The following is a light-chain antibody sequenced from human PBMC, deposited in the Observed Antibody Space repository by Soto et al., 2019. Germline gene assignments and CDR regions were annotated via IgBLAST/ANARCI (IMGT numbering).Light chain of an antibody. V-gene: IGLV1-44*01. J-gene: IGLJ3*02. Sequence: QAVLTQPPSASGTPGQRVTISCSGSSSNIGSYTVNWYQQLPGTAPKLLIYSNNQRPSGVPDRVSGSKSGTSASLAISGLQSEDEADYYCAAWDDSLNGNWVFGGGTKLTVL. CDR2: SNN. CDR1: SSNIGSYT. CDR3: AAWDDSLNGNWV.